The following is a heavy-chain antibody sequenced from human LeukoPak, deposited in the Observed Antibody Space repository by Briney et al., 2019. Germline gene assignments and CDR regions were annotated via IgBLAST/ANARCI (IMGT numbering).Heavy chain of an antibody. CDR2: ISSSSSYI. CDR1: GFTFSSYS. D-gene: IGHD4-23*01. Sequence: GGSLRLSCAASGFTFSSYSMNWVRQAPGKGLEWVSSISSSSSYIYYADSVKGRFTISRDIAKNSLYLQMNSLRAEDTAVYYCARARNSVGSAFDIWGQGTMVTVSS. J-gene: IGHJ3*02. V-gene: IGHV3-21*01. CDR3: ARARNSVGSAFDI.